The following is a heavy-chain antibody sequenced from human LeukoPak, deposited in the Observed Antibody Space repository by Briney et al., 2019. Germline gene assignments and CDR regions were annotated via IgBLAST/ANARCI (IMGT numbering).Heavy chain of an antibody. D-gene: IGHD3-22*01. CDR1: GGTFSSYA. CDR3: ARGLTYFYDSSGYYEDY. J-gene: IGHJ4*02. V-gene: IGHV1-2*06. CDR2: INPNSGGT. Sequence: ASVKVSCKASGGTFSSYAISWVRQAPGQGLEWMGRINPNSGGTNYAQKYQGRVTMTRDTSISTAYMELSRLRSDDTAVYYYARGLTYFYDSSGYYEDYWGQGTLVTVSS.